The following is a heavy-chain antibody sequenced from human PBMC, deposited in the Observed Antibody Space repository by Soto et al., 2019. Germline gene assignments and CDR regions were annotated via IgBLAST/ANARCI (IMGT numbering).Heavy chain of an antibody. CDR3: AVLRGYDSRDY. Sequence: EVQLLESGGGLVQPGGSLRLSCAASGFTFSSYAMSWVRQAPGKGLEWVSAISGSGGSTYYADSVKGRFTISRDNSKNTLYLQTSSLRAEDSAAYYCAVLRGYDSRDYWGQGTLVTVSS. CDR1: GFTFSSYA. J-gene: IGHJ4*02. V-gene: IGHV3-23*01. CDR2: ISGSGGST. D-gene: IGHD3-22*01.